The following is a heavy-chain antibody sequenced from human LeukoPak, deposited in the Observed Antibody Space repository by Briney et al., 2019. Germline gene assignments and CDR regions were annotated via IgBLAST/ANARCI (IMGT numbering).Heavy chain of an antibody. CDR2: IKQDGSEK. V-gene: IGHV3-7*01. D-gene: IGHD2-2*01. J-gene: IGHJ6*02. Sequence: GGSLRLSCAASGFTFSSYWMSWVRQAPGKGLEWVANIKQDGSEKYYVDSVKGRFTISRDNAKNSLYLQMNSLRAEDTAVYYCARDRPKDIVVVPAAADYGMDVWGQGTTVTVSS. CDR1: GFTFSSYW. CDR3: ARDRPKDIVVVPAAADYGMDV.